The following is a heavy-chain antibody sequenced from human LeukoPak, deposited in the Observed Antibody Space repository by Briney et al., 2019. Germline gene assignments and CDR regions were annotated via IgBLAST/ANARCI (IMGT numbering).Heavy chain of an antibody. D-gene: IGHD5-18*01. CDR3: TRVSRDGYSYGFYEY. V-gene: IGHV3-48*03. J-gene: IGHJ4*02. Sequence: GGSLRLSCVASGFIFSNYDMNWVRQAPGKGLECVSHVCTSGTIIYYADSVKGRFTIPRDNARNSIHLQMSNLRAEDTAVYYCTRVSRDGYSYGFYEYWGQGTPVTVSS. CDR1: GFIFSNYD. CDR2: VCTSGTII.